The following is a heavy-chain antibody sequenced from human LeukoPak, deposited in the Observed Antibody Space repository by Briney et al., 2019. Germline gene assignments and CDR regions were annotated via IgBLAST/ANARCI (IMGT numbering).Heavy chain of an antibody. CDR2: ISGSGGST. D-gene: IGHD3-16*01. V-gene: IGHV3-23*01. CDR3: AKGRRWGPRRDVFDI. CDR1: GFTFSSYA. J-gene: IGHJ3*02. Sequence: GGSLRLSCAASGFTFSSYAMSWVRQAPGKGLEWVSAISGSGGSTYYADSVKGRFTISRDNSKNTLYLQMNSLRAEDTAVYYCAKGRRWGPRRDVFDIWGQGKWSPSLQ.